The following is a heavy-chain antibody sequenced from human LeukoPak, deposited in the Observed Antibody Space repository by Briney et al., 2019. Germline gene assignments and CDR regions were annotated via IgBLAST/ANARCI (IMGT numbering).Heavy chain of an antibody. Sequence: GGSLRLSCAASGFTFSDYYMSWICQAPGKGLEWVSYISSSGSTIYYADSVKGRFTISRDNAKNSLYLQMNSLRAEDTAVYYCARDRDPYCSSTSCYTPDYWGQGTLVTVSS. CDR2: ISSSGSTI. J-gene: IGHJ4*02. CDR3: ARDRDPYCSSTSCYTPDY. V-gene: IGHV3-11*01. CDR1: GFTFSDYY. D-gene: IGHD2-2*02.